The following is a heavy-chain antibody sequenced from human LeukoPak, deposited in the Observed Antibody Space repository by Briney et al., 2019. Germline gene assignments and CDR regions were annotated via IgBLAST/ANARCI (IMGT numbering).Heavy chain of an antibody. D-gene: IGHD1-26*01. CDR1: GGTFSSYA. J-gene: IGHJ4*02. V-gene: IGHV1-69*04. Sequence: SVKVSCKAAGGTFSSYAISWVRQAPGQGLEWMGRIIPIFGIANYAQKFQGRVTITADKSTSTAYMELSSLKSEDTAVYYCARGLVGANFAYFDYWGQGTLVTVSS. CDR2: IIPIFGIA. CDR3: ARGLVGANFAYFDY.